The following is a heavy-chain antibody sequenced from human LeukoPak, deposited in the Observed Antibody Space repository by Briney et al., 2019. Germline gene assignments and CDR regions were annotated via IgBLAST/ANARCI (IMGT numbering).Heavy chain of an antibody. CDR3: AKDYYAAIYGNDY. Sequence: GGSLRLSCAASGFTFSSYAMSWVRQAPGKGLEWVSAISGSGGSTCYADSVKGRFTISRDNSKNTLYLQMNSLRAEDTAVYYCAKDYYAAIYGNDYWGQGTLVTVSS. CDR2: ISGSGGST. CDR1: GFTFSSYA. D-gene: IGHD3-10*01. J-gene: IGHJ4*02. V-gene: IGHV3-23*01.